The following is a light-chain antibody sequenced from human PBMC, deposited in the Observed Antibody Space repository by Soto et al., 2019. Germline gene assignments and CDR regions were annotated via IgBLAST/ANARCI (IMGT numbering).Light chain of an antibody. V-gene: IGKV3-11*01. Sequence: EIVLTQSPATLSLSPGERATLSCSASQSVSSYLAWYQQKPGQAPRLLIYDASNRATGIPARFSGSGSGTDFTLTISGLGPEDGAVYYCQQRSNWPPYTFGQGNKREIK. J-gene: IGKJ2*01. CDR3: QQRSNWPPYT. CDR2: DAS. CDR1: QSVSSY.